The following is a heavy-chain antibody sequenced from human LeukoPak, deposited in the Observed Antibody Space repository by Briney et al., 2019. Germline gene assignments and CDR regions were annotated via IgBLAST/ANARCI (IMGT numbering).Heavy chain of an antibody. Sequence: ASVKVSCKASGYTFTSYGISWVRQAPGQGLEWMGWISAYNGNTNYAQKLQGRVTMTTDTSTSTAYMELSSLRSEDTAVYYCARQRIAAAGTYYYYMDVWGKGTTVTVSS. D-gene: IGHD6-13*01. CDR2: ISAYNGNT. J-gene: IGHJ6*03. V-gene: IGHV1-18*01. CDR1: GYTFTSYG. CDR3: ARQRIAAAGTYYYYMDV.